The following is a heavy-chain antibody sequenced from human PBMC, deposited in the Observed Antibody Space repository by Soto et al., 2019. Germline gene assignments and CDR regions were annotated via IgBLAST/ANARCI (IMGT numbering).Heavy chain of an antibody. Sequence: VQLVESGGGLIQAGGSLRLSCAVSGFTVSNNFMMWVRQAPGKGLEWVSLIYSGGSISYADSVKVRFTISRDGSINMLYLQMNSLTDEDTAVYYCARDGNGQRGSPHWGQGTLVTVSS. CDR3: ARDGNGQRGSPH. CDR1: GFTVSNNF. V-gene: IGHV3-53*02. CDR2: IYSGGSI. D-gene: IGHD3-16*01. J-gene: IGHJ4*02.